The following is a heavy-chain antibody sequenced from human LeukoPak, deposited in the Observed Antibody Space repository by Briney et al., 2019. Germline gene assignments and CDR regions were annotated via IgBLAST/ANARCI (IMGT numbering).Heavy chain of an antibody. Sequence: PSETLSLTCTVSGGSISSSSYYWGWIRQPPGKGLEWIGSIYYSGCTYYNPSLKSRVTISVDTSKNQFSLKLSSVTAADTAVYYCATYDFWSGYFVYWGQGTLVTVSS. V-gene: IGHV4-39*01. CDR3: ATYDFWSGYFVY. J-gene: IGHJ4*02. CDR2: IYYSGCT. D-gene: IGHD3-3*01. CDR1: GGSISSSSYY.